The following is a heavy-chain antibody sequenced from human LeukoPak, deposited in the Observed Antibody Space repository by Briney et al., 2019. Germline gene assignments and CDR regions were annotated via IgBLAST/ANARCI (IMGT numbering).Heavy chain of an antibody. CDR3: ARDFLEARARMYFDS. CDR1: GGTFSRYA. J-gene: IGHJ4*02. CDR2: IHSSTGKP. V-gene: IGHV7-4-1*02. D-gene: IGHD1-14*01. Sequence: ASVKVSCKASGGTFSRYAISWVRQAPGQGLEWMGWIHSSTGKPTYAQGFTGRFVFSLDTSVSTAYLQINSLEPEDTAVYYCARDFLEARARMYFDSWGQGTLVTVSS.